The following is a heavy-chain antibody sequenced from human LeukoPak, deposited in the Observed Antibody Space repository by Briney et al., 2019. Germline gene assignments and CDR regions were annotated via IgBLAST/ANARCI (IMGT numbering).Heavy chain of an antibody. CDR1: GGSISSSSYY. D-gene: IGHD3-10*01. J-gene: IGHJ4*02. Sequence: SETLSLTCTVSGGSISSSSYYWGWIRQPPGKGLEWIGSIFYSGSTYYNPSLQSRVTISVDTSKNQFSLKLNSVTATDTAVYYCARYRGVVAANYFDYWGQGTLVTVSS. V-gene: IGHV4-39*01. CDR3: ARYRGVVAANYFDY. CDR2: IFYSGST.